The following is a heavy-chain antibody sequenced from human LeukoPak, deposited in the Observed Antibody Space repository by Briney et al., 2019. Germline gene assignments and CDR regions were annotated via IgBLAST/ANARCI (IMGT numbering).Heavy chain of an antibody. CDR1: RFTFSNHG. CDR2: IWYDGSKK. J-gene: IGHJ4*02. CDR3: ARDREARYFDY. V-gene: IGHV3-33*01. D-gene: IGHD1-26*01. Sequence: PGGSLRLSCAASRFTFSNHGMHWVRQAPGKGLEWVAVIWYDGSKKYYADSAKGRFTISRDNSRNTLYLQMNSLRVEDTAVYYCARDREARYFDYWGQGTLVAVSS.